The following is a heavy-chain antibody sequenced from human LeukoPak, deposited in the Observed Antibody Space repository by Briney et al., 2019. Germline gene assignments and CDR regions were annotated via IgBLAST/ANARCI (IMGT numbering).Heavy chain of an antibody. CDR1: GGSISSYY. CDR2: IYYSGST. V-gene: IGHV4-59*08. D-gene: IGHD6-19*01. CDR3: ARLARDTDSGWFKWFDP. Sequence: SETLSLTCTVSGGSISSYYWSWIRQPPGKGLEWIGHIYYSGSTNYNPSLTSRVTISVDTSKNQFSLKLSSVTAADTAVYYCARLARDTDSGWFKWFDPWGQGTLVTVSS. J-gene: IGHJ5*02.